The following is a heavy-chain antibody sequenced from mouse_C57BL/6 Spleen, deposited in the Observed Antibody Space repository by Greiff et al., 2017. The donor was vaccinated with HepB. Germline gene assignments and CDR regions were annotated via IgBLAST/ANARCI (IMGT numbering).Heavy chain of an antibody. CDR2: INPYNGGT. D-gene: IGHD2-3*01. CDR3: ARGPDGYYDY. Sequence: EVQLQQSGPVLVKPGASVKMSCKASGYTFTDYYMNWVKQSHGKSLEWIGVINPYNGGTSYNQKFKGKATLTVDKSSSTAYMELNSLTSEDSAVYYCARGPDGYYDYWGQGTTLTVSS. V-gene: IGHV1-19*01. CDR1: GYTFTDYY. J-gene: IGHJ2*01.